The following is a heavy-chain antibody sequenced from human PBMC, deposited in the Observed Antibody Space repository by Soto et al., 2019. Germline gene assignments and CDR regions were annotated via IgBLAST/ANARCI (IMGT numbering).Heavy chain of an antibody. J-gene: IGHJ5*02. CDR2: ISGSGGST. D-gene: IGHD3-22*01. CDR3: AKGYDSSGYYDDDNWFDP. Sequence: GGSLRLSCAASGFTFSSYAMSWVRQAPGKGLEWVSAISGSGGSTYYADSVKGRFTISRDNSKNTLYLQMNSLRAEDTAVYYCAKGYDSSGYYDDDNWFDPWGQGTLVTVSS. CDR1: GFTFSSYA. V-gene: IGHV3-23*01.